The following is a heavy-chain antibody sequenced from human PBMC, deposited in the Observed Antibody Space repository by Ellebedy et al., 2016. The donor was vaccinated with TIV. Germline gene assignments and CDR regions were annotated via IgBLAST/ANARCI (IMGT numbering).Heavy chain of an antibody. CDR1: GYSISRGYY. V-gene: IGHV4-38-2*02. CDR2: TYHSGTT. J-gene: IGHJ5*02. Sequence: MPSETLSLTCTVSGYSISRGYYWGWIRQPPGQGLEWIGNTYHSGTTYYNPSLKNRVTISVDTSKNQFSLKLSSVTAADTAVYYCAKDALITAIIGRGGWFDPWGQGTLVTVSS. CDR3: AKDALITAIIGRGGWFDP. D-gene: IGHD3-16*01.